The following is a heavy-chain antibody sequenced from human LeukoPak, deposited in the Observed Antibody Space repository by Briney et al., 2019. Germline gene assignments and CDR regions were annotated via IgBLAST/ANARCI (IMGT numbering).Heavy chain of an antibody. D-gene: IGHD2-2*01. CDR3: ARTKKANIVVVPALVDDAFDI. V-gene: IGHV1-69*13. CDR2: IIPSFGTA. CDR1: GGTFSSYA. J-gene: IGHJ3*02. Sequence: SVKVSCKASGGTFSSYAISWVRQAPGQGLEWMGGIIPSFGTANYAQKFQGRVTITADESTSTAYMELSSLRSEDTAVYYCARTKKANIVVVPALVDDAFDIWGQGTMVTVSS.